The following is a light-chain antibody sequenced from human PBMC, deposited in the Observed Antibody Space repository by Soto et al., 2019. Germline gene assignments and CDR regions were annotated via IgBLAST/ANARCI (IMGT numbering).Light chain of an antibody. CDR3: CSYAGSYTYV. V-gene: IGLV2-11*01. CDR2: DVS. Sequence: QSVLTQPRSVSGSPGQSVTISCTGTSSDVGGYNYVSWYQQHPGKAPKLMIYDVSKRPSGVPDRFSGSKSGNTASLTISGLQAEDKAGYYCCSYAGSYTYVFGTGTKVTVL. J-gene: IGLJ1*01. CDR1: SSDVGGYNY.